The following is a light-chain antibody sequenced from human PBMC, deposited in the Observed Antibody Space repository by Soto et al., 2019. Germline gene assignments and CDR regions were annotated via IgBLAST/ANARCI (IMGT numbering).Light chain of an antibody. CDR3: QQYNNWPRAT. CDR1: QSISSN. CDR2: RTS. V-gene: IGKV3-15*01. J-gene: IGKJ4*01. Sequence: EIVMTQSPATLSVSPGERATLSCRASQSISSNLAWYQQKPGQAPRLLMFRTSSRATGFPARFSGSGSGTEFNLTISSLQSEDFGVYYCQQYNNWPRATFGGETKVDIK.